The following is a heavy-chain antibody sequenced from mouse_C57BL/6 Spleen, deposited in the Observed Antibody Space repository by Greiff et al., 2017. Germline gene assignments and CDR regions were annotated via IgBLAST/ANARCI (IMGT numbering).Heavy chain of an antibody. Sequence: QVQLQQSGAELVRPGASVKLSCKASGYTFTDYYINWVKQRPGQGLEWIARIYPGSGNTYYNEKFKGKATLTAEKSSSTAYMQLSSLTSEDSAVYFCARGITTVVGPTGWYFDVWGTGTTVTVSS. CDR3: ARGITTVVGPTGWYFDV. D-gene: IGHD1-1*01. CDR1: GYTFTDYY. J-gene: IGHJ1*03. CDR2: IYPGSGNT. V-gene: IGHV1-76*01.